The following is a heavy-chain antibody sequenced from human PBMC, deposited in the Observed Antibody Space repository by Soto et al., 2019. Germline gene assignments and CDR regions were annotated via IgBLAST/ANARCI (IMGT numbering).Heavy chain of an antibody. CDR2: IIPIFGTA. V-gene: IGHV1-69*13. CDR3: ARDHYDILTGPLSNYYYYGMDV. D-gene: IGHD3-9*01. J-gene: IGHJ6*02. CDR1: GGTFSSYA. Sequence: ASVKVSCKASGGTFSSYAISWVRQAPGQGLEWMGGIIPIFGTANYAQKFQGRVTITADESTSTAYMELSSLRSEDTAVYYCARDHYDILTGPLSNYYYYGMDVWGQGTTVTV.